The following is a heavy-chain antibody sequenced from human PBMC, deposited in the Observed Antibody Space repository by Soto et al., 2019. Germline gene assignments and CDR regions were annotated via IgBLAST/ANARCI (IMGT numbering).Heavy chain of an antibody. V-gene: IGHV3-33*01. CDR1: GFTFSSYG. CDR2: IWYDGSNK. CDR3: ARDDDYGDYVGGD. J-gene: IGHJ4*02. Sequence: QVQLVESGGGVVQPGRSLRLSCAASGFTFSSYGMHWVRQAPGKGLEWVAVIWYDGSNKYYADPVKGRFTISRDNSKNTLYLQMNSLRAEDTAVYYCARDDDYGDYVGGDWGQGTLVTVSS. D-gene: IGHD4-17*01.